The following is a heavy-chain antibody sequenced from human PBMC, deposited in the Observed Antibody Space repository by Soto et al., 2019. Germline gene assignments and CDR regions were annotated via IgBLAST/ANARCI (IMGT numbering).Heavy chain of an antibody. CDR1: GYTFTSYY. Sequence: QVQLVQSGAEVKKPGASVKVSCKASGYTFTSYYMHWVRQAPGQGLEWMGIINPSGGSTSYAQKFQGRVTMTRDTTTSTGYMELSSLRSEDTAVYYCARGRGYYDSSGYSLYYYYGMDVWGQGTTVTVSS. D-gene: IGHD3-22*01. V-gene: IGHV1-46*01. CDR3: ARGRGYYDSSGYSLYYYYGMDV. J-gene: IGHJ6*02. CDR2: INPSGGST.